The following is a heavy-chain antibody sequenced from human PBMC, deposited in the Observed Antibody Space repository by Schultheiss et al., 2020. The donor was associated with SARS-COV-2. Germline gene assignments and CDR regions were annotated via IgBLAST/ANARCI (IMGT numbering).Heavy chain of an antibody. V-gene: IGHV3-74*01. J-gene: IGHJ6*04. CDR3: AFPSSEVGGMDV. CDR1: GFSVSGDY. D-gene: IGHD6-6*01. CDR2: INADGSST. Sequence: GGSLRLSCAASGFSVSGDYMNWVRQAPGKGLVWVARINADGSSTNYADSVKGRFTISRDNAKNSLYLQMNSLRAEDTAVYYCAFPSSEVGGMDVWGKGTTVTVSS.